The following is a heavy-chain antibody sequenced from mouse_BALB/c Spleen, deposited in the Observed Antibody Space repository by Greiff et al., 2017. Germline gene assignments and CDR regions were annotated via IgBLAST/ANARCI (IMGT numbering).Heavy chain of an antibody. J-gene: IGHJ4*01. CDR3: ARVLRGYAMDY. CDR1: GFTFSDYY. D-gene: IGHD1-1*01. V-gene: IGHV5-4*02. CDR2: ISDGGSYT. Sequence: EVQVVESGGGLVKPGGPLKLSCAASGFTFSDYYMYWVRQTPEKRLEWVATISDGGSYTYYPDSVKGRFTISRDNAKNNLYLQMSSLKSEDTAMYYCARVLRGYAMDYWGQGTSVTVSS.